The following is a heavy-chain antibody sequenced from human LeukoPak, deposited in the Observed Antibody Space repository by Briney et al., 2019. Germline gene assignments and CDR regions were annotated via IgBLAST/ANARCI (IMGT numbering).Heavy chain of an antibody. J-gene: IGHJ4*02. D-gene: IGHD4/OR15-4a*01. CDR1: GYTFTNYW. Sequence: GESLKISCKGSGYTFTNYWIGWVRQMPGKGLEWMGMVYPGDSDTRYSLSFQGHVTISADKSITTAYLQWSSLKASDTAIYYCARHIGLTTKYFDYWGQGTLVTVSS. CDR2: VYPGDSDT. V-gene: IGHV5-51*01. CDR3: ARHIGLTTKYFDY.